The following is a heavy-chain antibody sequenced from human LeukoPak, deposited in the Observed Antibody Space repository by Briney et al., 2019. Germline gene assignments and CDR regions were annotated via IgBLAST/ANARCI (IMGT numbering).Heavy chain of an antibody. Sequence: GGSLRLSCAASGFTFSSYSMNWVRQAPGKGLEWVSSISSSSSSIYYADSVKGRFTISRDNAKNSLYLQMYSLRAEDTAVYYCARGGVAADFWGQGTLVTVSS. CDR3: ARGGVAADF. D-gene: IGHD2-15*01. V-gene: IGHV3-21*01. J-gene: IGHJ4*02. CDR1: GFTFSSYS. CDR2: ISSSSSSI.